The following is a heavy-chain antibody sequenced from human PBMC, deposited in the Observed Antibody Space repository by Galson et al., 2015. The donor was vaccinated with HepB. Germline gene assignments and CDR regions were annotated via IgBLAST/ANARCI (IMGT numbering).Heavy chain of an antibody. CDR2: TYYRSKWYN. D-gene: IGHD5-24*01. Sequence: CAISGDSVSSNSAAWNWIWQSPSRGLEWLGRTYYRSKWYNDYAVSVRSRITINPDTSKNQFSLQLNSVTPEDTAVYYCACGNYHFDCWDQGTLVTVSS. V-gene: IGHV6-1*01. J-gene: IGHJ4*02. CDR3: ACGNYHFDC. CDR1: GDSVSSNSAA.